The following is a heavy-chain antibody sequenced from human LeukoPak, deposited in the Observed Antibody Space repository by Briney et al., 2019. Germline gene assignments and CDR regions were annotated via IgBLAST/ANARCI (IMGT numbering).Heavy chain of an antibody. CDR1: GGSISSGGYY. CDR3: ARGTPYYDSSGYPFDY. D-gene: IGHD3-22*01. Sequence: SETLSLTCTVSGGSISSGGYYWSWIRQHPGKGLEWIVYIYYSGSTYYNPSLKSRVTISVDTSKNQFSLKLSSVTAADTAVYYCARGTPYYDSSGYPFDYWGQGTLVTVSS. J-gene: IGHJ4*02. V-gene: IGHV4-31*03. CDR2: IYYSGST.